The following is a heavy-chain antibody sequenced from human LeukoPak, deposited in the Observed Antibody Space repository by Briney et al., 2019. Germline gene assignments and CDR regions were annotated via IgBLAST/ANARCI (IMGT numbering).Heavy chain of an antibody. D-gene: IGHD3-16*02. V-gene: IGHV3-11*01. CDR3: AKGMAPSGDYVWGSYRSTNDAFDI. Sequence: KPGGSLRLSCAASGFTFSDHYMSWIRQAPGKGLEWVSYISSSGSTIYYADSVKGRFTISRDNSKNTLYLQMNSLRAEDTAVYYCAKGMAPSGDYVWGSYRSTNDAFDIWGQGTMVTVSS. CDR1: GFTFSDHY. CDR2: ISSSGSTI. J-gene: IGHJ3*02.